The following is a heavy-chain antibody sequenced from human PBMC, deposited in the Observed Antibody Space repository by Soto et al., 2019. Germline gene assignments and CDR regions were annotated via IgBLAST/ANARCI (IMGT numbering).Heavy chain of an antibody. Sequence: EVQLLESGGGLVQPGGSLRLSCAASGFTFSSYAMSWVRQAPGKGLEWVSAISGSGGSTYYADSVKGRFTISRDNSKNTLDLQMNSRRAEDTAVYYCAKPDIVGGGAQDWGQGTLVTVSS. D-gene: IGHD2-15*01. V-gene: IGHV3-23*01. J-gene: IGHJ4*02. CDR3: AKPDIVGGGAQD. CDR1: GFTFSSYA. CDR2: ISGSGGST.